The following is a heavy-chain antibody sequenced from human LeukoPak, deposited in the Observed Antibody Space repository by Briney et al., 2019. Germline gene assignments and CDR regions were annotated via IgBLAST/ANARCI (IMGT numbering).Heavy chain of an antibody. J-gene: IGHJ4*02. CDR3: ARGKKYYDFWSGYQGLYYFDY. D-gene: IGHD3-3*01. Sequence: ASVKVSCKASGYTFTGYYMHWVRQAPGQGLEWMGWINPNSGGTNYAQKFQGRVTMTRDTSISTAYMELSRLRSDDTAVYYCARGKKYYDFWSGYQGLYYFDYWGQGTLVTVSS. V-gene: IGHV1-2*02. CDR2: INPNSGGT. CDR1: GYTFTGYY.